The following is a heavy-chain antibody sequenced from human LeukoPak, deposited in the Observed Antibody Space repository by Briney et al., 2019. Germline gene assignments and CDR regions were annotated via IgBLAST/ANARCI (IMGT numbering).Heavy chain of an antibody. Sequence: ASVKVSCKVSGYTLTELSMHWVRQAPGKGLEWMGGFDPEDGETIYAQKFQGRVTMTEDTSTDTAYMELSSLRSEDTAVYYCATNGLLTGYYGAFDIWGQGIMVTVSS. CDR1: GYTLTELS. CDR3: ATNGLLTGYYGAFDI. D-gene: IGHD3-9*01. J-gene: IGHJ3*02. V-gene: IGHV1-24*01. CDR2: FDPEDGET.